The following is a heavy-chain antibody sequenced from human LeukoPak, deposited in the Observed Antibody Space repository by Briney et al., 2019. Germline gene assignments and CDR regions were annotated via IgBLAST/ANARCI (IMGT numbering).Heavy chain of an antibody. CDR3: ARDLSRGTANNWFDP. V-gene: IGHV3-21*01. Sequence: GGSLRLSCAASGFTFSSYKMNWVRQAPGKGLEWVSTVSSTSSYIYYADSVKGRFTISRDNAKNSLYLQMNCLRAEDTAVYFCARDLSRGTANNWFDPWGQGTLVIVSS. D-gene: IGHD2-8*02. CDR1: GFTFSSYK. J-gene: IGHJ5*02. CDR2: VSSTSSYI.